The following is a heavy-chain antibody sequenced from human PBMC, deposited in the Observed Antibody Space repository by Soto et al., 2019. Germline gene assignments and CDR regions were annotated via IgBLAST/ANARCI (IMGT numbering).Heavy chain of an antibody. V-gene: IGHV3-30*18. CDR3: AKEGPWLRYFDD. J-gene: IGHJ4*02. D-gene: IGHD3-9*01. Sequence: QVQLVESGGGVVQPGRSLRLSCAASGFTFSSYGMHWVRQAPGKGLEWVAVISYDGSNKYYADSVKGRFTISRDNSKNTLYLQMNSLRAEDTAVYYCAKEGPWLRYFDDWGQGTLVTVSS. CDR1: GFTFSSYG. CDR2: ISYDGSNK.